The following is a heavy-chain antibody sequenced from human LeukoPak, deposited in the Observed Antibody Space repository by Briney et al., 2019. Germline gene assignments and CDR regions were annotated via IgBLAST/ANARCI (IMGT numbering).Heavy chain of an antibody. CDR2: INHSGST. D-gene: IGHD6-13*01. CDR3: ARADSSSWRL. CDR1: GGSFSGYY. V-gene: IGHV4-34*01. Sequence: SETLSLTCAVYGGSFSGYYWSWIRQPPGKGLEGIGEINHSGSTNYNPSLKSRVTISVDTSKNQFSLKLSSVTAADTAVYYCARADSSSWRLWGQGTLVTVSS. J-gene: IGHJ4*02.